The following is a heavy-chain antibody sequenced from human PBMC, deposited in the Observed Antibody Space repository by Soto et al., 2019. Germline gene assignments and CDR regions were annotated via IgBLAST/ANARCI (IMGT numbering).Heavy chain of an antibody. D-gene: IGHD2-15*01. CDR1: GGSISSYY. Sequence: QVQLQESGPGLVKPSETLSLTCTVSGGSISSYYWSWIRQPPGKGLEWIGYIYYSGSTIYNPSLKSRVTISVDTSKNQFSLKLSSVTAADTAVYYCAREVEYFDYWCQGTLVTVS. V-gene: IGHV4-59*01. CDR2: IYYSGST. J-gene: IGHJ4*02. CDR3: AREVEYFDY.